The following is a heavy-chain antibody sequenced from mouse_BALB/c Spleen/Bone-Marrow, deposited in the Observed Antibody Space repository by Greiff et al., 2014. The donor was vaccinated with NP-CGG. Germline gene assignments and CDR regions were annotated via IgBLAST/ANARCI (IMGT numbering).Heavy chain of an antibody. CDR3: ARGYCNYPYYAMDY. Sequence: EVKLQESGPELVKPGASVKISCKASGYSFTGYYMHWVKQSHVKSLEWIGRIYPYNGATSYNQNFKDKAILTVDKSSSTAYMERHSLSSEYSAFYYGARGYCNYPYYAMDYWGQGTSVTVSS. CDR2: IYPYNGAT. V-gene: IGHV1-31*01. CDR1: GYSFTGYY. D-gene: IGHD2-10*02. J-gene: IGHJ4*01.